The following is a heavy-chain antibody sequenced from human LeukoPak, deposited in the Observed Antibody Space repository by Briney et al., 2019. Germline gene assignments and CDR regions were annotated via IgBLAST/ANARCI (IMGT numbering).Heavy chain of an antibody. Sequence: ASVKVSCKASGYTFTGYYMHWVRQAPGQGLEWMGWISAYNGNTNYAQKLQGRVTMTTDTSTSTAYMELRSLRSDDTAVYYCARFRGYCSGGSCYSGHDAFDIWGQGTMVTVSS. CDR1: GYTFTGYY. CDR3: ARFRGYCSGGSCYSGHDAFDI. J-gene: IGHJ3*02. D-gene: IGHD2-15*01. V-gene: IGHV1-18*04. CDR2: ISAYNGNT.